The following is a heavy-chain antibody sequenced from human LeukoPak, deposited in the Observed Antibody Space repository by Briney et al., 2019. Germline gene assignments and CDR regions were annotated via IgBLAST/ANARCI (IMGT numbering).Heavy chain of an antibody. J-gene: IGHJ4*02. CDR2: IYYSGST. V-gene: IGHV4-59*08. CDR3: ATLPDRADFDY. Sequence: SETLSLTCTVSGGSISSYYWSWIRQPPGKGLEWIGYIYYSGSTNYNPSLKSRATISVDTSKNQFSLKLSSVTAADTAVYYCATLPDRADFDYWGQGTLVTVSS. CDR1: GGSISSYY. D-gene: IGHD6-25*01.